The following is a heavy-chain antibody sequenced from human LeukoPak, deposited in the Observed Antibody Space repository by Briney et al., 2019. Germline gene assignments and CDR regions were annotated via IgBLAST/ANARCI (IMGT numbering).Heavy chain of an antibody. J-gene: IGHJ4*02. CDR3: GRVPWGYSNYGDF. D-gene: IGHD4-11*01. CDR1: GFTFSSYS. CDR2: ISSSSSTI. V-gene: IGHV3-48*04. Sequence: GGSLRLSCAASGFTFSSYSMNWVRQAPGKGLEWVSYISSSSSTIYYADSVKGRFTISRDNAKNSLYLQMNSLRAEDTAVYYCGRVPWGYSNYGDFWGQGVLVTVSS.